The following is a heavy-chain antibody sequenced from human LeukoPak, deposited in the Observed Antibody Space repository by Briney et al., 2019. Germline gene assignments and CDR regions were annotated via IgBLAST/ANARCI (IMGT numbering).Heavy chain of an antibody. V-gene: IGHV3-11*04. CDR1: GFTFSDYY. Sequence: GGSLRLSCAASGFTFSDYYMSWIRQAPGKGLEWVSYISSSGSTIYYADSVMGRFTISRDNSKNTLYLQMNSLRPEDTAAYYCARSIATPGAPVYYFDYWGQGTLVTVSS. CDR2: ISSSGSTI. D-gene: IGHD6-6*01. J-gene: IGHJ4*02. CDR3: ARSIATPGAPVYYFDY.